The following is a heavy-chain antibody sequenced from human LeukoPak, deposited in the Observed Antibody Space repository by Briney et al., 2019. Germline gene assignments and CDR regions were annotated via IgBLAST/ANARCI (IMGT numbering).Heavy chain of an antibody. J-gene: IGHJ4*02. CDR3: ARDLWYYDSSGFDY. D-gene: IGHD3-22*01. V-gene: IGHV3-7*01. Sequence: GGSLRLSCAVSGFTFSTYAMNWVRQAPGKGLEWVANIKQDGSEKYYVDSVKGRFTISRDNAKNSLYLQMNSLRAEDTAVYYCARDLWYYDSSGFDYWGQGTLVTVSS. CDR1: GFTFSTYA. CDR2: IKQDGSEK.